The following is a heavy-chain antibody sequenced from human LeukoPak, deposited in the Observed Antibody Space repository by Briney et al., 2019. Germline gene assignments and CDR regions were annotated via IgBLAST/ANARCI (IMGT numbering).Heavy chain of an antibody. CDR1: GFTFSNYE. D-gene: IGHD3-22*01. CDR2: ISTSGNTI. V-gene: IGHV3-48*03. J-gene: IGHJ4*02. CDR3: ARDGPAYYDSSGYSDY. Sequence: GGSLRLSCAASGFTFSNYEMNWVRQAPGKGLEWVSYISTSGNTIYYADSVKGRFTISRDNAKNSLYLQMNSLRAEDTAVYYCARDGPAYYDSSGYSDYWGQGTLVTVSS.